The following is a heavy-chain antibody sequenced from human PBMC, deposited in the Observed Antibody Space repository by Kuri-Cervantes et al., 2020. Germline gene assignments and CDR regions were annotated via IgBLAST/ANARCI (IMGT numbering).Heavy chain of an antibody. J-gene: IGHJ4*02. CDR2: ISGSGGST. CDR1: GFTFSSYA. CDR3: ARGVGTTQGKYFFDC. D-gene: IGHD1-1*01. Sequence: GESLKISCAASGFTFSSYAMSWVRQAPGKGLEWVSAISGSGGSTYYADSVKGRFTISRDNSKNTLYLQMNSLRAEDTAVYYCARGVGTTQGKYFFDCWGQGTLVTVSS. V-gene: IGHV3-23*01.